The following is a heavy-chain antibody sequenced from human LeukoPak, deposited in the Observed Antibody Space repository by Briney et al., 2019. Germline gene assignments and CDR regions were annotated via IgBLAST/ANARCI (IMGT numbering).Heavy chain of an antibody. J-gene: IGHJ5*02. CDR1: GYSFTSYW. D-gene: IGHD2-2*01. V-gene: IGHV5-51*01. CDR2: IYPGDSDT. Sequence: GESLKISCKGSGYSFTSYWIGWVRQMPGKGLEWMGTIYPGDSDTRYSPSFQGQVTISADKSISTAYLQWSSLKASDTAMYYCARRIGYCSSTSCYSNWFDPWGQGTLVTVSS. CDR3: ARRIGYCSSTSCYSNWFDP.